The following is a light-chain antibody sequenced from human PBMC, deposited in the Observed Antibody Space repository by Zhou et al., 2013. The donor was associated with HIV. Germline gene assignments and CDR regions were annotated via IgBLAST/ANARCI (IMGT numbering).Light chain of an antibody. CDR3: QKCDSVPWT. V-gene: IGKV1-27*01. Sequence: DIQMTQSPSSVSASLGDRVTITCRASQSINNYLAWFQQKPGKVPKLLIYAASTLQPGVSSRFSGSGSGTDFTLTISSLQAEDVGTYYCQKCDSVPWTFGQGTKV. CDR1: QSINNY. CDR2: AAS. J-gene: IGKJ1*01.